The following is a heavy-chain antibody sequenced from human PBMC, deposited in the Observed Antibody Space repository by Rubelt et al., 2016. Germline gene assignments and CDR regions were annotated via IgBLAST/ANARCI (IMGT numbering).Heavy chain of an antibody. CDR3: ARGEGVGVYFDY. J-gene: IGHJ4*02. V-gene: IGHV4-39*07. CDR2: IYHSGST. D-gene: IGHD3-3*01. CDR1: GGSISSSSYY. Sequence: QLQLQESGPGLVKPSETLSLTCTVSGGSISSSSYYWGWIRQHPGKGLEWIGSIYHSGSTYYNPSLNSRVTISVDTSKNQFSLKLSSVTAADTAVYYCARGEGVGVYFDYWGQGTLVTVSS.